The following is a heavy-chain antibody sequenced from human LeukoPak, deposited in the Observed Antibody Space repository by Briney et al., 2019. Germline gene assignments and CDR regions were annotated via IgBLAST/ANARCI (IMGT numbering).Heavy chain of an antibody. V-gene: IGHV4-34*01. CDR2: INHSGST. Sequence: PSETLSLTCAVYGGSFSGDYWSWIRQPPGKGLEWIGEINHSGSTNYNPSLKSRVTISVDTSKNQFSLKLSSVTAADTAVYYCARDTYYYGSGSRPENWFDPWGQGTLVTVSS. J-gene: IGHJ5*02. CDR1: GGSFSGDY. CDR3: ARDTYYYGSGSRPENWFDP. D-gene: IGHD3-10*01.